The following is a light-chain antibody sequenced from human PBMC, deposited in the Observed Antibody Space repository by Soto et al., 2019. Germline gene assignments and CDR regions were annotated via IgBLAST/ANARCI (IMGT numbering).Light chain of an antibody. V-gene: IGKV3D-15*01. CDR3: QQYNNWPRT. CDR1: QTVSSN. CDR2: GVS. J-gene: IGKJ3*01. Sequence: EIVMTQSPATLSVSPGERATLSCRASQTVSSNLAWYQQKPGQAPRLLLYGVSTRDTGIPARFSGSGSGTEFTLTISSLQSEDFAIYYCQQYNNWPRTFGPGTKVDFK.